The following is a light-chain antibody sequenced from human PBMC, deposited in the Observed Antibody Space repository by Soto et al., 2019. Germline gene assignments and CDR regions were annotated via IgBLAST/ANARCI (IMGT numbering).Light chain of an antibody. J-gene: IGKJ1*01. Sequence: DIQMTQSPSTLSASIGDRVTITCRASQRISSWLAWYQQKPGKAPKLQIYDVSNLKSGVPSRFSGSGSGTEFTLTISSLQLDDFATYYCQHYDRFWTFGQGTKVEIK. CDR1: QRISSW. CDR3: QHYDRFWT. V-gene: IGKV1-5*01. CDR2: DVS.